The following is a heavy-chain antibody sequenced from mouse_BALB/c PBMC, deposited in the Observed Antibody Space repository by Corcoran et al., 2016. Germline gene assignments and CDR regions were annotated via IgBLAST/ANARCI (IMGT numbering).Heavy chain of an antibody. V-gene: IGHV9-4*02. CDR2: INTHSGVP. CDR1: GYTFTTTG. Sequence: QIQLVQSGPELKKPGETVRISCKASGYTFTTTGMQWVQKMPGKGLKWIGWINTHSGVPKYAEDFKGRYAFSLETSASTAYLQIINLKNEDTATYFCAREGNSDGYFDVWGAGTTVTVSS. CDR3: AREGNSDGYFDV. J-gene: IGHJ1*01.